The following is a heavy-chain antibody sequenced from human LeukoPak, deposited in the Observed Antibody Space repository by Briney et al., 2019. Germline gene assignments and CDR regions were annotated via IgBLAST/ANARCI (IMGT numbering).Heavy chain of an antibody. D-gene: IGHD3-10*01. J-gene: IGHJ6*02. Sequence: GGSLRLSCVVSGFTFRSSGVHWVRQVPGKGLEWVALIWHDGSNKDYRDSVKGRFTISRDNAKNTLYLQMNKLTDEDTGEYYCAKDRAGINLVRGVITGVMDVWGQGTTVTVSS. CDR1: GFTFRSSG. V-gene: IGHV3-33*06. CDR2: IWHDGSNK. CDR3: AKDRAGINLVRGVITGVMDV.